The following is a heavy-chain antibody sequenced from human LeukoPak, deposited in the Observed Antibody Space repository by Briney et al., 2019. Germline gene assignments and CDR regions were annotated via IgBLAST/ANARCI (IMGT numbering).Heavy chain of an antibody. CDR1: GFTVSSNY. CDR3: ARDTNSGYDS. J-gene: IGHJ4*02. V-gene: IGHV3-23*01. Sequence: PGGSLRLSCAASGFTVSSNYMSWVRQAPGKGLEWVSAISGSGGSTYYADSVKGRFTISRDNSKNTLYLQMNSLRAEDTAVYYCARDTNSGYDSWGQGTLVTVSS. CDR2: ISGSGGST. D-gene: IGHD5-12*01.